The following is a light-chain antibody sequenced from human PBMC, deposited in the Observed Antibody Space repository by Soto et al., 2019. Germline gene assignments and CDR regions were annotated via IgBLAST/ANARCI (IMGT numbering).Light chain of an antibody. J-gene: IGKJ5*01. CDR3: QKYHTAPIT. Sequence: DIQMTQSPSSLSASVGDRVTITLRASQIFNNHVAWYQHKPAKGPKLLIYAASTLQSGVPSRFSGSGSATDFTLAISSLQHEDVAIYYCQKYHTAPITFGQGTRRRL. V-gene: IGKV1-27*01. CDR2: AAS. CDR1: QIFNNH.